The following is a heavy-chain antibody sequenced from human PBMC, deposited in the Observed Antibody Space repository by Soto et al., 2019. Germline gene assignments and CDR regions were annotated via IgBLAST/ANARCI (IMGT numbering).Heavy chain of an antibody. Sequence: PSETLSLTCTVSGGSISIDDYLWSWVRQPPGKGLDWIGYIYHSGGSYYNPSLQNRVTISLDTSKNHFSLKLMSVTDADPAVYYCARASAGRGNGLDVWGQGTTVTVSS. CDR1: GGSISIDDYL. CDR3: ARASAGRGNGLDV. CDR2: IYHSGGS. D-gene: IGHD3-16*01. V-gene: IGHV4-30-4*01. J-gene: IGHJ6*02.